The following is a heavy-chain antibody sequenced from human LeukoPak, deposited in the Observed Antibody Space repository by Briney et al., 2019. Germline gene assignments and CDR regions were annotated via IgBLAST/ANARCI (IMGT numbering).Heavy chain of an antibody. CDR3: ARSAAGTYY. CDR2: ISSSSSYK. V-gene: IGHV3-21*01. J-gene: IGHJ4*02. Sequence: PGGSLRLSCAASGFAFSSYSMNWVRQAPGKGLEWVSSISSSSSYKYYTDSVKGRFTISRDSAKNSLYLQMNSLRAEDTAVYYCARSAAGTYYWGQGTLVTVSS. D-gene: IGHD1-1*01. CDR1: GFAFSSYS.